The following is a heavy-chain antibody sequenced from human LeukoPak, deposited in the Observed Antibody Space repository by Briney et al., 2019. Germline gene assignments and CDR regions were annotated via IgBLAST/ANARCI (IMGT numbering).Heavy chain of an antibody. CDR2: ISSSSSYI. Sequence: GGSLRLSCAASGFTFSSYSMNWVRQAPGKGLEWVSSISSSSSYIYYADSVKGRFTISRDNAKNSLYLQMNSLRAEDTAVYYCARATYCSSTSCYKLDVWGKGTTVTVSS. J-gene: IGHJ6*04. V-gene: IGHV3-21*01. CDR3: ARATYCSSTSCYKLDV. CDR1: GFTFSSYS. D-gene: IGHD2-2*01.